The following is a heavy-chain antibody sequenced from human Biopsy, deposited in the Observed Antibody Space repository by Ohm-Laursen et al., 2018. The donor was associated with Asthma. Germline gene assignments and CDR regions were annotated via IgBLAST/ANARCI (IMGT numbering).Heavy chain of an antibody. Sequence: RSLRLSCAASGFTFSSYGMHWVRQAPGKGLEWVAVIWNDGGNKYYADSVKGRFIISRDNSKNTLYLQMNSLRAEDTAVYYCVRDIVATMIGYYYYGMDVWGQGTTVTVSS. CDR2: IWNDGGNK. D-gene: IGHD5-12*01. CDR1: GFTFSSYG. V-gene: IGHV3-33*01. J-gene: IGHJ6*02. CDR3: VRDIVATMIGYYYYGMDV.